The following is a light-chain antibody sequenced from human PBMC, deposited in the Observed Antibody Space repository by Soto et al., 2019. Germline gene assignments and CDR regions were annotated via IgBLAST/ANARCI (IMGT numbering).Light chain of an antibody. CDR3: HQYNDWPGT. CDR1: QSVSSIY. V-gene: IGKV3-15*01. Sequence: EIVLTQSPGTLSLSPGERATLSCRASQSVSSIYLAWYQQKPGQAPRLLIYGAYTRATGIPARFSGSGSGTEFTLTISSLQSEDFVVYYCHQYNDWPGTVGQGTKVDIK. J-gene: IGKJ1*01. CDR2: GAY.